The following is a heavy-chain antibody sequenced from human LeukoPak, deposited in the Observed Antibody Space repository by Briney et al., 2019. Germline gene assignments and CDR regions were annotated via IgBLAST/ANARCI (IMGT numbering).Heavy chain of an antibody. CDR1: GFTFSSYA. CDR3: ARGRGHPYYLHH. J-gene: IGHJ4*02. Sequence: PGGSLRLSCAACGFTFSSYAMHWVHQAPGKGLEWVAVISYDGSNKYYADSVKGRFTISRDNSKNTLYLQMNSLRAEDTAVYYCARGRGHPYYLHHWQQGTLVTVSS. CDR2: ISYDGSNK. V-gene: IGHV3-30*04.